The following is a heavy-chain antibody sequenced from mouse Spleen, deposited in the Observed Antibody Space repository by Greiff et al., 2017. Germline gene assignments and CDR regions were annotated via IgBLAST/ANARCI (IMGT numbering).Heavy chain of an antibody. D-gene: IGHD2-4*01. Sequence: QVQLQQSGAELVRPGASVKLSCKASGYTFTDYYINWVKQRPGQGLEWIARIYPGSGNTYYNEKFKGKATLTADKSSSTAYMQLSSLTSEDSAVYFCAREEDYDYDYYARDYWGQGTSVTVSS. V-gene: IGHV1-76*01. J-gene: IGHJ4*01. CDR1: GYTFTDYY. CDR3: AREEDYDYDYYARDY. CDR2: IYPGSGNT.